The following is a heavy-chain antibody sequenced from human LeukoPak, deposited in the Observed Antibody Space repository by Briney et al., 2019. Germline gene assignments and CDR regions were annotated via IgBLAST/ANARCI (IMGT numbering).Heavy chain of an antibody. Sequence: PSETLSLTCTVSGGSISSYYWSWIRQPAGKGLEGIGRIYTSGRTNYNASLKSRVSMSVDTSKNQFSLKLSSVTAADTAVFYCARENSGSYREFDYWGQGTLVTVSS. V-gene: IGHV4-4*07. D-gene: IGHD1-26*01. J-gene: IGHJ4*02. CDR2: IYTSGRT. CDR3: ARENSGSYREFDY. CDR1: GGSISSYY.